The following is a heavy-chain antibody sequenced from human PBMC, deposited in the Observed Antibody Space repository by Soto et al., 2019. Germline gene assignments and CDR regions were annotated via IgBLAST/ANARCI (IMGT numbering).Heavy chain of an antibody. V-gene: IGHV4-34*01. CDR1: GGSFSGYY. D-gene: IGHD6-19*01. CDR2: INHSGST. CDR3: ARAGTYSSGWYRGEGWFDP. J-gene: IGHJ5*02. Sequence: SETLSLTCAVYGGSFSGYYWSWIRQPPGKGLEWIGEINHSGSTNYNPSLKSRVTISVDTSKNQFSLKLSSVTAADTAVYYCARAGTYSSGWYRGEGWFDPWGQGTLVTVSS.